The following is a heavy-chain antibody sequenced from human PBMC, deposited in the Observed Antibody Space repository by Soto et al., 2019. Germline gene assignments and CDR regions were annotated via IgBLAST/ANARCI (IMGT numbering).Heavy chain of an antibody. Sequence: LSLTCTVSGGSINNGAYYWSWIRQYPGKGLEWIGYIYHSGSTYSIPSLKSRVTISIDTSQSQFSLELRSVTAADTAVYYCASWRQSYYFDYWGPGTLVTVSS. CDR1: GGSINNGAYY. CDR3: ASWRQSYYFDY. J-gene: IGHJ4*02. CDR2: IYHSGST. V-gene: IGHV4-31*02.